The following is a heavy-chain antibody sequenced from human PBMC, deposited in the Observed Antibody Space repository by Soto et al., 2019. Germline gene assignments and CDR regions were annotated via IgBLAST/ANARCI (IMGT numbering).Heavy chain of an antibody. CDR1: GFSVSSNY. CDR2: ISSDGTTT. Sequence: PGGSLRLSCAASGFSVSSNYMSWVRQAPGKGLEWVSFISSDGTTTYYADSVKGRFTVSRDNAKNTLSLQMNSLRAEDTAVYYCVRDGRNYYGMDVWGQGTTVTVSS. CDR3: VRDGRNYYGMDV. J-gene: IGHJ6*02. V-gene: IGHV3-74*01.